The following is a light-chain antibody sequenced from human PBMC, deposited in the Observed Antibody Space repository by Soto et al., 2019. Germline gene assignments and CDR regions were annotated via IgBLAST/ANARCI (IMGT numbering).Light chain of an antibody. Sequence: EIVWTKSPGTLSLSPGERAILSGRASQGVSSSYLAWYQHKPGQAPRLLIYGASTRTTGIPYRFSGSGAGTDFTLTISRLEPEDYEVYYCQQADNSPPVTFGPETKVDMK. CDR1: QGVSSSY. V-gene: IGKV3-20*01. J-gene: IGKJ3*01. CDR3: QQADNSPPVT. CDR2: GAS.